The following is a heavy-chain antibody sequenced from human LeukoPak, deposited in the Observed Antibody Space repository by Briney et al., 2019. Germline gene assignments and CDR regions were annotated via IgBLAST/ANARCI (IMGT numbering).Heavy chain of an antibody. Sequence: GGSLRLSCAAYGFTFRNYVMNWVRQAPGKVLEWVSAISVGGGSTYYADSVTGRFTISRDNSKNTLYLQMDSLRAEDTAVFYCATFPYCSSTSCPPLGWGQGTLVTVSS. CDR1: GFTFRNYV. D-gene: IGHD2-2*01. V-gene: IGHV3-23*01. J-gene: IGHJ4*02. CDR3: ATFPYCSSTSCPPLG. CDR2: ISVGGGST.